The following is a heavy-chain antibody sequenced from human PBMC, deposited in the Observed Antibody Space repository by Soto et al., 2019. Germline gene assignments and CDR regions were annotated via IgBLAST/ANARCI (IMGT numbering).Heavy chain of an antibody. V-gene: IGHV1-8*01. D-gene: IGHD6-13*01. Sequence: ASVKVSCKASGYTFTSYDINWVRQATGQGLEWMGWMNPNSGNTGYAQKFQGRVTMTRNTSISTAYMELSSLRSEDTAVYYCAIGIAAAVYFDYWGQGTLVTVSS. CDR2: MNPNSGNT. CDR1: GYTFTSYD. CDR3: AIGIAAAVYFDY. J-gene: IGHJ4*02.